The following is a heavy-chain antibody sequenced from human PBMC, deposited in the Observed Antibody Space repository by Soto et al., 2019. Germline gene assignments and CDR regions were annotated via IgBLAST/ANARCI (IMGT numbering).Heavy chain of an antibody. J-gene: IGHJ4*02. Sequence: GESLKISCKGSGLTFTSYWIAWVRQMPGKGLEWMGIIYPGDSDSSYSPSFQGQVTISADKSINTAYLHWSSLKASDTAIYYCAKHEGYCSTTTCSNFDYWGQGTLVTVSS. CDR1: GLTFTSYW. D-gene: IGHD2-2*01. CDR3: AKHEGYCSTTTCSNFDY. CDR2: IYPGDSDS. V-gene: IGHV5-51*01.